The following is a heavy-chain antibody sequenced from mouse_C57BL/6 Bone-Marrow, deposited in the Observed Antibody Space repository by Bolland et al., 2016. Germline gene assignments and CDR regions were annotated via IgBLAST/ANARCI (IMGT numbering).Heavy chain of an antibody. J-gene: IGHJ3*01. Sequence: YNPSLKNRISITRDTSKNQFFLKLNSVTTEDTATYYCARDVIGITTPFAYWGQGTLV. CDR3: ARDVIGITTPFAY. D-gene: IGHD1-1*01. V-gene: IGHV3-6*01.